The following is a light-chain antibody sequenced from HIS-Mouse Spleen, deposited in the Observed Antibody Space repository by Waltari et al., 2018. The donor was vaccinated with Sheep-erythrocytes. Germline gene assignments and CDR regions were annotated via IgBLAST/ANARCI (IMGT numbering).Light chain of an antibody. Sequence: QSVLTPPPSASGTPGQRVTLSCSGSISNIGSNTVNWYQQIPGTAPKLMIYDVSKRPSGVPDRFSGSKSGNTASLTISGLQAEDEADYYCCSYAGSYTFWVFGGGTKLTVL. CDR3: CSYAGSYTFWV. J-gene: IGLJ3*02. V-gene: IGLV1-44*01. CDR2: DVS. CDR1: ISNIGSNT.